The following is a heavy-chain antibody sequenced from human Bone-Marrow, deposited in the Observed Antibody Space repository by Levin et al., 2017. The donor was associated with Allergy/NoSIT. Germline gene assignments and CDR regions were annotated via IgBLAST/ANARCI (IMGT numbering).Heavy chain of an antibody. CDR1: GFNFTNAW. CDR2: IKSKGDGGAT. Sequence: GESLKISCVASGFNFTNAWMSWVRQAPGGGLEWVGRIKSKGDGGATDYAAPVKGRFTVSRDDSKNTFYLQMNSLKTEDTAVYYCTTPLNHYWGQGTLVTVSS. V-gene: IGHV3-15*01. CDR3: TTPLNHY. J-gene: IGHJ4*02.